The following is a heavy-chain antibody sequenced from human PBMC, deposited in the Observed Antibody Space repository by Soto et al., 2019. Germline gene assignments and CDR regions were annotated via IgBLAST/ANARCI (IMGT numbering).Heavy chain of an antibody. CDR2: INPNSGGT. Sequence: ASVKVSCKASGYTFTGYYMHWVRQAPGQGLEWMGWINPNSGGTNYAQKFQGWVTMTRDTSISTAYMELSRLRSDDTAVYYCARDYYGSGSYLAVWGQGTKVTVSS. V-gene: IGHV1-2*04. CDR1: GYTFTGYY. D-gene: IGHD3-10*01. J-gene: IGHJ6*02. CDR3: ARDYYGSGSYLAV.